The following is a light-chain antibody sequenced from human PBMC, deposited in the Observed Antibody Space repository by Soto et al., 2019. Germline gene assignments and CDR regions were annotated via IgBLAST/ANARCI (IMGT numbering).Light chain of an antibody. CDR1: QSVSSN. J-gene: IGKJ1*01. Sequence: EIVMTQSPATLSVSPGERATLSCRASQSVSSNLAWYQQKPGQPPRLLIYGASTRATGIPARFSGSGSGTEFTLTISSLQSEDFAVYYCQQYNNWPPKTFGQGTKVDI. CDR2: GAS. CDR3: QQYNNWPPKT. V-gene: IGKV3-15*01.